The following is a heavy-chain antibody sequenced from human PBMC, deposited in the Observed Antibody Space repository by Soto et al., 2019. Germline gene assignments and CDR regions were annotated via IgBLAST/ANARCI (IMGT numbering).Heavy chain of an antibody. J-gene: IGHJ5*02. V-gene: IGHV4-30-2*01. CDR3: ARVPDR. CDR2: LYHTGTT. CDR1: GGSINSGRYS. Sequence: SDTLSLTCTVSGGSINSGRYSWTWIRQPPGAGLEWIGHLYHTGTTYYNPSLKSRVTMSVDTSKNQFSLKLSSVTAADTAVYYCARVPDRWGQGTLVTVSS.